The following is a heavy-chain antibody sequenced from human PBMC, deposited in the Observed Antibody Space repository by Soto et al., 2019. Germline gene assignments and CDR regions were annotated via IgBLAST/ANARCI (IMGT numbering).Heavy chain of an antibody. J-gene: IGHJ3*02. CDR2: TRNKANSYTT. D-gene: IGHD3-3*01. Sequence: GGSLRLSCAASGFTFSSYAMSWVRQAPGKGLEWVGRTRNKANSYTTEYAASVKGRFTISRDDSKNSLYLQMNSLKTEDTAVYYCARIRIFGPDAFDIWGQGTMVTVSS. V-gene: IGHV3-72*01. CDR1: GFTFSSYA. CDR3: ARIRIFGPDAFDI.